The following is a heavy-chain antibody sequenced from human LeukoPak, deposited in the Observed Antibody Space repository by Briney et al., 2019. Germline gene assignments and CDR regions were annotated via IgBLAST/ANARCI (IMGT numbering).Heavy chain of an antibody. V-gene: IGHV3-49*04. D-gene: IGHD2-2*01. CDR1: GFTFGDYA. J-gene: IGHJ6*04. Sequence: PGRSLRLSCTASGFTFGDYAMSWVRQAPGKGLEWVGFIRSKAYGGTTEYAASVKGRFTISRDDSKSIAYLQMNSLKTEDAAVYCCTLYCSSTSCPGGVWGKGTTVTISS. CDR2: IRSKAYGGTT. CDR3: TLYCSSTSCPGGV.